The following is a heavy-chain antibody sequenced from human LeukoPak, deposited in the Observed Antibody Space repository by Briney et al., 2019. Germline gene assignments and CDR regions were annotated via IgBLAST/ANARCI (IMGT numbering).Heavy chain of an antibody. CDR3: ATWGTYYYDSSGYNAFDI. CDR2: ISGSGGST. CDR1: GFTFSDYA. D-gene: IGHD3-22*01. Sequence: AGGSLRLSCAASGFTFSDYAMSWVRQAPGKGLEWVSAISGSGGSTYYADSVKGRFTISRDNSKNTLYLQMNSLRAEDTAVYYCATWGTYYYDSSGYNAFDIWGQGTMVTVSS. J-gene: IGHJ3*02. V-gene: IGHV3-23*01.